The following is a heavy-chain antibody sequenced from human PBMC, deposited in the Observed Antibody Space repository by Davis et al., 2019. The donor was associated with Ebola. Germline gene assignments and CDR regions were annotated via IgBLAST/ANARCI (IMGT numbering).Heavy chain of an antibody. CDR1: GGSINNYF. CDR3: ARGNYGDYIVLYYYNMDV. CDR2: IHYLGNT. V-gene: IGHV4-59*01. Sequence: SETLSLTCTVSGGSINNYFWSWIRQPPGKGLEWIGNIHYLGNTNYNPSLKSRFTMSVDTSKNQFSLKLSSVTAADTAVYYCARGNYGDYIVLYYYNMDVWGQGTTVTVSS. J-gene: IGHJ6*02. D-gene: IGHD4-17*01.